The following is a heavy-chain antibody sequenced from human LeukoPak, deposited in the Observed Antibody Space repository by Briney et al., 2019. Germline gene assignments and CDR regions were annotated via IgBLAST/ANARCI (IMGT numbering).Heavy chain of an antibody. J-gene: IGHJ4*02. V-gene: IGHV4-59*12. CDR3: ARAILSGYPDS. CDR1: GGSISSYY. CDR2: IYYSGST. D-gene: IGHD3-3*01. Sequence: PSETLSLTCTVSGGSISSYYWSWIRQPPGKGLEWIGYIYYSGSTYYNPSLRSRVTISVDTSKNQFSLKLSSVTAADTAVYYCARAILSGYPDSWGQGTLV.